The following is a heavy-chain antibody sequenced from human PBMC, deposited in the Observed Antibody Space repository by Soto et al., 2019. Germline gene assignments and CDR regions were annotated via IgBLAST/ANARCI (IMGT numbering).Heavy chain of an antibody. CDR2: INHSGST. D-gene: IGHD3-10*01. Sequence: QVQLQQWGAGLLKPSETLSLTCAVYGGSFSGYYWSWIRQPPGKGLEWIGEINHSGSTNYNPSLKSRVTISVDTSKNQFSLKLSSVTAADTAVYYCARGLRYLGGYWGQVTLVTVSS. V-gene: IGHV4-34*01. CDR3: ARGLRYLGGY. CDR1: GGSFSGYY. J-gene: IGHJ4*02.